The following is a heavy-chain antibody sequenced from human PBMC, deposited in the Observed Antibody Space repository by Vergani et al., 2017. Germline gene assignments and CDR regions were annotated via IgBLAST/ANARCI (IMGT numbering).Heavy chain of an antibody. CDR2: IIPIFGTA. CDR3: ARKYYYGSGSYYNAYYFDY. Sequence: QVQLVQSGAEVKKPGSSVKVSCKASGGTFSSYAISWVRQAPGQGLEWMGGIIPIFGTANSAQKFQGRVTITADESTRTAYMELSSLRSEDTAVYYCARKYYYGSGSYYNAYYFDYWGQGTLVTVSS. D-gene: IGHD3-10*01. J-gene: IGHJ4*02. CDR1: GGTFSSYA. V-gene: IGHV1-69*01.